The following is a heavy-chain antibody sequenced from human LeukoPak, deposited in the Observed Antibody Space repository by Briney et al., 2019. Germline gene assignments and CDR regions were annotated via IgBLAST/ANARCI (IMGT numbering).Heavy chain of an antibody. J-gene: IGHJ3*02. Sequence: SETLSLTCAVYGGSFSGYYWSWIRQPPGKGLEWIGEINHSGSTNYNPSLKSRVTISVDTSKNQFSLKLSSVTAADTAVYHCASYTPSPYYDILTGWTHDALDIWGQGTMVTVSS. CDR1: GGSFSGYY. V-gene: IGHV4-34*01. CDR3: ASYTPSPYYDILTGWTHDALDI. CDR2: INHSGST. D-gene: IGHD3-9*01.